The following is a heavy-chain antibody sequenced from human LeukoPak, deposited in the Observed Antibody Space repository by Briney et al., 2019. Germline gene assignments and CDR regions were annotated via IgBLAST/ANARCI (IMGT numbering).Heavy chain of an antibody. J-gene: IGHJ4*02. CDR2: ISYDGSNK. CDR3: ARGTDILTGPDY. Sequence: GRSLRLSCAASGFTFSSYATHWVRQAPGKGLEWVAVISYDGSNKYYADSVKGRFTISRDNSKNTPYLQMNSLRAEDTAVYYCARGTDILTGPDYWGQGTLVTVSS. V-gene: IGHV3-30*04. D-gene: IGHD3-9*01. CDR1: GFTFSSYA.